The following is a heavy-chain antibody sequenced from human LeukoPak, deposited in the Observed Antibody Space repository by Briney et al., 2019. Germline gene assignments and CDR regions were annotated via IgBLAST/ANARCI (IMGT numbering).Heavy chain of an antibody. CDR1: GFTFSSYG. Sequence: GRSLRLSCAASGFTFSSYGMYWVRQAPGKGLEWVAVISLDGSNKYYADSVRGRFTVSRDNSKDTLYLQMNSLRAEDTAVYYCAKDEIGAVAGLLDYWGQGILVTVSS. V-gene: IGHV3-30*18. CDR3: AKDEIGAVAGLLDY. D-gene: IGHD6-19*01. J-gene: IGHJ4*02. CDR2: ISLDGSNK.